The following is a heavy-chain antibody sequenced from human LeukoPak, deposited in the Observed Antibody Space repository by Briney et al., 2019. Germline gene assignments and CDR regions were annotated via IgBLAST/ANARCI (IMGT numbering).Heavy chain of an antibody. J-gene: IGHJ4*02. D-gene: IGHD5-24*01. CDR2: ISAYNGNT. CDR3: ARDWAATIRNLYYFDY. CDR1: GYTFTSYG. V-gene: IGHV1-18*01. Sequence: ASVKVSCKASGYTFTSYGISWVRQAPGQGLEWMGWISAYNGNTNYAQKLQGRVTMTTGTSTSTAYMELSSLRSEDTAVYYCARDWAATIRNLYYFDYWGQGTLVTVSS.